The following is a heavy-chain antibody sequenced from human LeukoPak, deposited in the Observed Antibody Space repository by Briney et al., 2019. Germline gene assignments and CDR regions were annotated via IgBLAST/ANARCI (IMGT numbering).Heavy chain of an antibody. J-gene: IGHJ2*01. CDR3: ARGVTMIVVVIHDWYLDL. V-gene: IGHV4-39*01. Sequence: SETLSLTCTVSGGSISSSSYDWGWIRQPPGKGLEWIGSIYYTRSTYYNPSLKSRVTISVDTSKNQFSLQLTSVTVADTAVYYCARGVTMIVVVIHDWYLDLWGRGPLVPVSS. CDR2: IYYTRST. CDR1: GGSISSSSYD. D-gene: IGHD3-22*01.